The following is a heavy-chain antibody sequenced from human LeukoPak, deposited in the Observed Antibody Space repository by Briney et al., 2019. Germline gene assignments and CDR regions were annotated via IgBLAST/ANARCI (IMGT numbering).Heavy chain of an antibody. Sequence: GGSLRLSCAASGFTFSSYSMNWVRQAPGKGLEWVSSISSSSSYIYYADSVKGRFTISRDNSKNTLYLQMNSLRAEDTAVYYCAKDRSRTSSTRALDYWGQGTLVTVSS. CDR2: ISSSSSYI. V-gene: IGHV3-21*03. CDR3: AKDRSRTSSTRALDY. J-gene: IGHJ4*02. D-gene: IGHD2-2*01. CDR1: GFTFSSYS.